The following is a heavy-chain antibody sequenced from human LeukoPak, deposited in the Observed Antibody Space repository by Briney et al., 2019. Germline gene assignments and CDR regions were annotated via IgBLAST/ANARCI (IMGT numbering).Heavy chain of an antibody. CDR3: TRTPRYSSSWNYFDF. J-gene: IGHJ4*01. CDR2: LIPIFGTT. CDR1: GYSFTDYI. V-gene: IGHV1-69*13. D-gene: IGHD6-13*01. Sequence: SVKVSCKTSGYSFTDYIIAWVRQAPGQGLEWMGGLIPIFGTTNYAQNFQGRVTITSDESTTTAYMELSSLRSEDTAVYYCTRTPRYSSSWNYFDFWGQGTLVTVSS.